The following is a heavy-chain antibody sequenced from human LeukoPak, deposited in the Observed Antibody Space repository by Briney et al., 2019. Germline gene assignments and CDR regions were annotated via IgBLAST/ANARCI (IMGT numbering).Heavy chain of an antibody. CDR3: ARFTYCTNGVCQYYYDSSGYYYYFDY. Sequence: SETLSLTCTVSGGSISSGGYYWSWIRQHPGKGLEWIGYIYYSGSTCYNPSLKSRVTISVDTSKNQFSLKLSSVTAADTAVYYCARFTYCTNGVCQYYYDSSGYYYYFDYWGQGTLVTVSS. V-gene: IGHV4-31*03. CDR2: IYYSGST. D-gene: IGHD3-22*01. J-gene: IGHJ4*02. CDR1: GGSISSGGYY.